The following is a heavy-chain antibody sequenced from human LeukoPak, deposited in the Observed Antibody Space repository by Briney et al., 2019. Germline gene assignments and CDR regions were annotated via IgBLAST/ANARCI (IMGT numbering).Heavy chain of an antibody. CDR1: GFTFRSYG. CDR2: LSFDESHE. CDR3: AELGITMIGGV. J-gene: IGHJ6*04. D-gene: IGHD3-10*02. V-gene: IGHV3-30*18. Sequence: PGGSLRLSCAASGFTFRSYGMHWVRQAPGKGLEWVAVLSFDESHEYYTDSVKGRFTISRDNAKNSLYLQMNSLRAEDTAVYYCAELGITMIGGVWGKGTTVTISS.